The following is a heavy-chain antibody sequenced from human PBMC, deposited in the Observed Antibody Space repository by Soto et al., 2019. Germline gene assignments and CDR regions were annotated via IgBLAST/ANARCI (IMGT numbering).Heavy chain of an antibody. J-gene: IGHJ4*02. D-gene: IGHD1-26*01. CDR1: GFTFSHYG. CDR3: ARYSGKYQGPIDY. CDR2: ISYDGSKK. V-gene: IGHV3-30*03. Sequence: QVQLVESGGGVVQPGGSLRLSCAASGFTFSHYGINWVRQAPGKGLEWLAVISYDGSKKHYADSVKGRFTVSRDNSKNTLYLQRNSLRAEDTAVYFCARYSGKYQGPIDYWGQGTRVTVSS.